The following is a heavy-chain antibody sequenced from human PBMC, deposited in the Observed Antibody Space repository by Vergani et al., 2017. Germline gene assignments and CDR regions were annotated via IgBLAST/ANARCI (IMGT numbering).Heavy chain of an antibody. CDR3: ARTDTAMVTLDY. V-gene: IGHV4-59*12. D-gene: IGHD5-18*01. J-gene: IGHJ4*02. Sequence: QVQLQESGPGLVKPSETLSLTCTVSGGSISSYYWSWIRQPPGKGLEWIGYIYYSGSTNYNPSLKSRVTISVDTSKNQFSLKLSSVTAADTAVYYCARTDTAMVTLDYWGQGTLVTVSS. CDR1: GGSISSYY. CDR2: IYYSGST.